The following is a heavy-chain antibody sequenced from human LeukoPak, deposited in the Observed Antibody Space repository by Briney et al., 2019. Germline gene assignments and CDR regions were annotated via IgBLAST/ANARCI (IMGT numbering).Heavy chain of an antibody. Sequence: PGGSMRLSCAASGLTFSSNAMSWVRQAPGKGLEWVSSISGSGGSRYSADSVKGRFTISRDNSKNTLYLQMNSLRAEDTAIYYCAKDLYYYGSGNYIDYWGQGTLVTVSS. J-gene: IGHJ4*02. V-gene: IGHV3-23*01. CDR1: GLTFSSNA. CDR2: ISGSGGSR. D-gene: IGHD3-10*01. CDR3: AKDLYYYGSGNYIDY.